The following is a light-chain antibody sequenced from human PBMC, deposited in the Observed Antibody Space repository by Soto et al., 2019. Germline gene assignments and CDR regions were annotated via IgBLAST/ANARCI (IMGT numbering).Light chain of an antibody. Sequence: QSVLTQPASVSGSPGQSITISCTGTSSDLAIYNYVSWYQQQPGQAPKLMIYQVTNRPSGVSNRFSGSRSGNTASLTISGLQAEDEADYYCSSYTDSSNYVFVTGSKVTGL. CDR1: SSDLAIYNY. V-gene: IGLV2-14*01. J-gene: IGLJ1*01. CDR2: QVT. CDR3: SSYTDSSNYV.